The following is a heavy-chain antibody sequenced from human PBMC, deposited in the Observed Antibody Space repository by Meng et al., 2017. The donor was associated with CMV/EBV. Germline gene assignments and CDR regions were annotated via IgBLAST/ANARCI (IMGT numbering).Heavy chain of an antibody. J-gene: IGHJ5*02. CDR2: IYYSGST. V-gene: IGHV4-59*01. CDR1: GGPISSYY. D-gene: IGHD3-10*01. CDR3: ARVSGSWFDP. Sequence: SETLSLTCTVSGGPISSYYWSWIRQPPGKGLEWIGYIYYSGSTNYNPSLKSRVTISVDTSKNQFSLKLSSVTAADTAVYYCARVSGSWFDPWGQGTLVTVSS.